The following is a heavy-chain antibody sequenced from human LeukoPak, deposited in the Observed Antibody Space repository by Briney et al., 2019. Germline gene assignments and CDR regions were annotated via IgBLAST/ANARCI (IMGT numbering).Heavy chain of an antibody. Sequence: ASVKVSCKTSGYTFTSYYIHWARQAPAQGLEWMGIINPTAGSTNYAQKFQGRVTMTRDTSTSTVYMELSSLRSEDTAVYYCARDLSLRGTMGFYYYGMDVWGQGTTVTVSS. CDR2: INPTAGST. D-gene: IGHD3-10*01. CDR3: ARDLSLRGTMGFYYYGMDV. J-gene: IGHJ6*02. V-gene: IGHV1-46*01. CDR1: GYTFTSYY.